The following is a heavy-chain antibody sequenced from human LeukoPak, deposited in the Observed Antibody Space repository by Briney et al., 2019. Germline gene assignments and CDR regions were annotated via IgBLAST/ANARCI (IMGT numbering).Heavy chain of an antibody. J-gene: IGHJ4*02. CDR3: ARLFSSGWYADY. D-gene: IGHD6-19*01. Sequence: GGSLGLSCAASGFAFNSYSMNWVRQAPGKGLEWVSYITSSGATTYYADSVKGRFTISRDNAKNSLYLQMNSLRDEDTAVYYCARLFSSGWYADYWGQGTLVTVSS. CDR1: GFAFNSYS. V-gene: IGHV3-48*02. CDR2: ITSSGATT.